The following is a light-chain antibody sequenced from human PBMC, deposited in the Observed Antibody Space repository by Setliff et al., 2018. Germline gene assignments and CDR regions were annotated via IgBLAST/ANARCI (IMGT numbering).Light chain of an antibody. Sequence: QSALTQPASVSGSPGQSITISCTGTSRDVGYYNLVSWYQQHPGKAPNLMIYEVTRRPSGVSDRFSASKSGNTASLTISGLQAEDEADYYCSSYGRNRSYVYVLFGGGTK. V-gene: IGLV2-23*02. CDR2: EVT. CDR3: SSYGRNRSYVYVL. CDR1: SRDVGYYNL. J-gene: IGLJ2*01.